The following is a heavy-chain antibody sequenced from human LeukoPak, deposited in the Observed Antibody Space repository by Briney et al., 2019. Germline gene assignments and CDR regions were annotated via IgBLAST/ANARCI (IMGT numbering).Heavy chain of an antibody. J-gene: IGHJ3*02. CDR2: INHSGST. CDR1: GGSFSGYY. V-gene: IGHV4-34*01. D-gene: IGHD3-22*01. CDR3: AKDLTPAYYYDSSGYNNALDAFDI. Sequence: SETLSLTCAVYGGSFSGYYWSWIRQPPGKGLEWIGEINHSGSTNYNPSLKSRVTISVDTSKNQFSLKLSSVTAADTAVYYCAKDLTPAYYYDSSGYNNALDAFDIWGQGTMVTVSS.